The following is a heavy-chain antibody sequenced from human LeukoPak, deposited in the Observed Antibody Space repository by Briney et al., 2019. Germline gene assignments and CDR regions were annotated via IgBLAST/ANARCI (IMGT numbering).Heavy chain of an antibody. D-gene: IGHD4-17*01. CDR2: TYYRSKWYN. CDR1: GDSVSSNSAA. Sequence: SQTLSLTCAISGDSVSSNSAAWNWIRQSPSRGLEWLGRTYYRSKWYNDYAVSVKSRITINSDTSKNQFSLQLNSVTPEDTAVYYCARDQTKRKWTTVTNAFDYWGQGTLVTVSS. CDR3: ARDQTKRKWTTVTNAFDY. V-gene: IGHV6-1*01. J-gene: IGHJ4*02.